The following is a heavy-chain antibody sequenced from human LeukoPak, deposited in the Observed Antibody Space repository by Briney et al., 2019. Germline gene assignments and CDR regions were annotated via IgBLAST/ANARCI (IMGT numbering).Heavy chain of an antibody. CDR3: ARLPPYYYDSSGYCDY. V-gene: IGHV5-51*01. J-gene: IGHJ4*02. CDR1: GYSFTSYW. D-gene: IGHD3-22*01. CDR2: IYPGDSDT. Sequence: GESLKISCKGSGYSFTSYWIGWVRQLPAKGLEGMGIIYPGDSDTRYSPSFQGQVTISADKSISTAYLQWGSLKASDTAMYYCARLPPYYYDSSGYCDYWGQGTLVTVSS.